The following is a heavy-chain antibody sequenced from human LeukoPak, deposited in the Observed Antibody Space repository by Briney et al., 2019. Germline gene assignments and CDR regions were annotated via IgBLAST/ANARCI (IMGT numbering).Heavy chain of an antibody. CDR1: GFTFSSHV. V-gene: IGHV3-30-3*01. J-gene: IGHJ4*02. D-gene: IGHD6-13*01. CDR2: TSYDGSNK. Sequence: TGGSLRLSCAASGFTFSSHVMHWVRQAPGKGLEWVAVTSYDGSNKRYADSVKGRFTISRDNSKNTLYLQMNSLRAEDTAVYYCARDFPTGYSSSFDYWGQGTLVTVSS. CDR3: ARDFPTGYSSSFDY.